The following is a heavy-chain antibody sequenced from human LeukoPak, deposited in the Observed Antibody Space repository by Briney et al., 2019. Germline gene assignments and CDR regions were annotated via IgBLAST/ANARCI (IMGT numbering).Heavy chain of an antibody. J-gene: IGHJ6*03. CDR2: ISAYNGNT. CDR1: GYTFTSYG. Sequence: ASVKVSCKASGYTFTSYGISWVRQAPGQGLEWMGWISAYNGNTNYAQKLQGRVTMTTDTSTSTAYMELRSLRSDDTAVYYCARGVLEWLTYYYYYYMDVWGKGTTVTVSS. V-gene: IGHV1-18*01. CDR3: ARGVLEWLTYYYYYYMDV. D-gene: IGHD3-3*01.